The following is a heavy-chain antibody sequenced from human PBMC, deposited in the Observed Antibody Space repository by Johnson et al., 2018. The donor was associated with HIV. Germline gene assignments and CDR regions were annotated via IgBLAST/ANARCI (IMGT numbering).Heavy chain of an antibody. CDR1: GFTFSSNY. CDR3: AKGAAPAGPDAFDI. V-gene: IGHV3-66*02. J-gene: IGHJ3*02. D-gene: IGHD6-13*01. CDR2: ITGSGGSN. Sequence: VQLVESGGGLVQPGRSLRLSCAASGFTFSSNYMSWVRQAPGKGLEWVSTITGSGGSNYYADSVKGRFTISRDNSKNTLYLQMNSLRAEDTAVYSCAKGAAPAGPDAFDIWGQGTMVTVSS.